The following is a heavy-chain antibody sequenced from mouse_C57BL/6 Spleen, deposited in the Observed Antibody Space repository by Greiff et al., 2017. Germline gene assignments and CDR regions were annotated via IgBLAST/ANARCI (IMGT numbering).Heavy chain of an antibody. CDR1: GFNIKDYY. CDR2: IDPEDGET. J-gene: IGHJ1*03. V-gene: IGHV14-2*01. D-gene: IGHD1-1*01. CDR3: AKDTTVVKDWYFDG. Sequence: VQLKESGAELVKPGASVKLSCTASGFNIKDYYMHWVKQRTEQGLEWIGRIDPEDGETKYAPKFQGKATITADTSSNTAYLQLSSLTSEDTAVYYCAKDTTVVKDWYFDGWGTGTTVTVSS.